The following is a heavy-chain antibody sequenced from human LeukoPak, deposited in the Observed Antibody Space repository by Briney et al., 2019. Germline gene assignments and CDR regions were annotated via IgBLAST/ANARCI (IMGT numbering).Heavy chain of an antibody. Sequence: GASVKVSCKASGGTFSSYAISWVRQAPGQGLEWMGGIIPIFGTANYARKFQGRVTITADESTSTAYMELSSLRSEDTAVYYCARGGYDKSFDYWGQGTLVTVSS. J-gene: IGHJ4*02. CDR1: GGTFSSYA. V-gene: IGHV1-69*13. CDR3: ARGGYDKSFDY. D-gene: IGHD5-12*01. CDR2: IIPIFGTA.